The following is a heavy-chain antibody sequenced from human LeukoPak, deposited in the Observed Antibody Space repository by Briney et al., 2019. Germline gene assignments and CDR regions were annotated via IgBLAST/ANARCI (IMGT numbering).Heavy chain of an antibody. D-gene: IGHD3-22*01. CDR2: VNDSGSA. CDR1: VGSFSGYY. CDR3: ASSYYDTVGFSPFDC. Sequence: TPSETLSLTCAVYVGSFSGYYWSWIPQTPLKGLECLGQVNDSGSANYNPSLRSRVTMSVDTSKNQFSMKLTSVTAADTAVYFCASSYYDTVGFSPFDCWGQGTLVTVSS. V-gene: IGHV4-34*01. J-gene: IGHJ4*02.